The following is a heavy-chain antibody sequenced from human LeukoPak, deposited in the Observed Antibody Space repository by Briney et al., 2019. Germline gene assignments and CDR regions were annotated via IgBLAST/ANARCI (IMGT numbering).Heavy chain of an antibody. D-gene: IGHD6-13*01. CDR1: GFTFSSYS. CDR2: ISSSSSTI. J-gene: IGHJ6*03. CDR3: ARQGRSSSWKYYYYYMDV. Sequence: PGGSLRLSCAASGFTFSSYSMNWVRQAPGKGLEWVSYISSSSSTIYYADSVKGRFTISRDSAKNSLYLQMNSLRAEDTAVYYCARQGRSSSWKYYYYYMDVWGKGTTVTISS. V-gene: IGHV3-48*01.